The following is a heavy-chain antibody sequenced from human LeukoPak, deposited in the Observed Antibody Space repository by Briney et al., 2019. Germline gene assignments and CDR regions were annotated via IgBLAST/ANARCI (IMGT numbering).Heavy chain of an antibody. CDR2: INPNSGGT. CDR1: GYTFTGYY. Sequence: ASVKVSCKASGYTFTGYYMHWVRQAPGQGLEWMGWINPNSGGTNYAQKFQGRVTMTRDTSISTAYMELSRLRSDDTAVYYCARAYCGGDCYSDSVYYYYGMDVWGQGTTVTVSS. CDR3: ARAYCGGDCYSDSVYYYYGMDV. V-gene: IGHV1-2*02. J-gene: IGHJ6*02. D-gene: IGHD2-21*02.